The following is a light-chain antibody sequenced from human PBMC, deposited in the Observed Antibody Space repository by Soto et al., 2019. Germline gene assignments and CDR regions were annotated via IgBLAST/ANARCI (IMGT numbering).Light chain of an antibody. CDR2: YVS. J-gene: IGLJ1*01. CDR1: SSDVGAYNY. V-gene: IGLV2-14*01. Sequence: QSALTQPASVSGSPGQSITISCTGTSSDVGAYNYVSWYQQHPGKAPKLMIYYVSNRPSGVSNRFSGSKSGNTASLTISGLQAEDEADYYCSSYTSNSTLYVFGTGTKLTVL. CDR3: SSYTSNSTLYV.